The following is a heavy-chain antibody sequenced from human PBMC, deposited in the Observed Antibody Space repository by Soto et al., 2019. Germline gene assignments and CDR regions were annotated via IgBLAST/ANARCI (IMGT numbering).Heavy chain of an antibody. CDR1: GFTFSSYA. V-gene: IGHV3-23*01. J-gene: IGHJ6*03. CDR2: ISGSGGST. Sequence: EVQLLESGGGLVQPGGSLRLSCAASGFTFSSYAMSWVRQAPGKGLEWVSAISGSGGSTYYADSVKGRFTISRDNSKNTLYLQMNSMTAEDTAVYYCAKIPITIVGVVIIPYCYYMDVWGKGTTVTVSS. CDR3: AKIPITIVGVVIIPYCYYMDV. D-gene: IGHD3-3*01.